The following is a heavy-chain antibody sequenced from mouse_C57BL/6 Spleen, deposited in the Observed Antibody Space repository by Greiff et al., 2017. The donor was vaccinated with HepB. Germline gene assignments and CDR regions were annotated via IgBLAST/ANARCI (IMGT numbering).Heavy chain of an antibody. V-gene: IGHV5-6*01. CDR1: GFTFSSYG. J-gene: IGHJ2*01. CDR2: ISSGGSYT. CDR3: ARRLYDGSFDY. Sequence: VQLKQSGGDLVKPGGSLKLSCAASGFTFSSYGMSWVRQTPDKRLEWVATISSGGSYTYYPDSVKGRFTISRDNAKNTLYLQMSSLKSEDTAMYYCARRLYDGSFDYWGQGTTLTVSS. D-gene: IGHD2-3*01.